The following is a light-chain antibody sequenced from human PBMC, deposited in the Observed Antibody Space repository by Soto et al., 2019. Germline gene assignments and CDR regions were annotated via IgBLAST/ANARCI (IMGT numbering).Light chain of an antibody. J-gene: IGLJ1*01. CDR3: CSYVGATTYV. CDR1: SSTVGGFNV. V-gene: IGLV2-23*01. CDR2: EGI. Sequence: STLTQPASVSGYPGQSITISCTGTSSTVGGFNVVSWYQQHPGKAPKVIIYEGIKRPSGVSNRFSGSNSGSTASLTISGLQAEDEADYYCCSYVGATTYVFGTGTKVTVL.